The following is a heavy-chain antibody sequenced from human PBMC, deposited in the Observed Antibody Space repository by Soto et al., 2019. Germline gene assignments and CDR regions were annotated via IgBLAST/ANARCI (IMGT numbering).Heavy chain of an antibody. CDR1: GFSLSTTGVG. J-gene: IGHJ5*01. V-gene: IGHV2-5*02. Sequence: QITLKESGPTLVKPTQTLTLTCTFSGFSLSTTGVGVGWIRQPAGKALEWLAIIYWDDDKRYSPSLKSRLTIAKDTSKTQVVLTMTVMDPADTASYYCTHAKLYCIDTYCSTWFDSWGQGTLVTVSS. CDR2: IYWDDDK. D-gene: IGHD2-15*01. CDR3: THAKLYCIDTYCSTWFDS.